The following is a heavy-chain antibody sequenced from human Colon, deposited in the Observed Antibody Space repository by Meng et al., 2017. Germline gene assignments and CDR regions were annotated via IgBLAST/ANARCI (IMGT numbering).Heavy chain of an antibody. Sequence: ASAKVSCKASGYTFTGYYMHWVRQAPGQGREWMGWINPNSGGTNYAQKFQGRVTMTRDTSNSTAYMELSRLRSDDTAVYYCAIIAVAGDFDYWGQGTLVTVSS. CDR2: INPNSGGT. J-gene: IGHJ4*02. V-gene: IGHV1-2*02. CDR3: AIIAVAGDFDY. D-gene: IGHD6-19*01. CDR1: GYTFTGYY.